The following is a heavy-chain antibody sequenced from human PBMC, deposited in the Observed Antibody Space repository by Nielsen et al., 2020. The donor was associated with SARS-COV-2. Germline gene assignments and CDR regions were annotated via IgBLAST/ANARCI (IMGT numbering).Heavy chain of an antibody. CDR3: ARGGFSLGRNLEAP. D-gene: IGHD1-26*01. V-gene: IGHV1-2*06. CDR1: GYTFTGYY. Sequence: ASVKVSCKASGYTFTGYYVQWVRQAPGQGLEWMGRINPKSGGTNYAQKFQGRVTMTRDTSTSTAYLELSSLTSHDTAVYYCARGGFSLGRNLEAPWGHGTLVIVSS. CDR2: INPKSGGT. J-gene: IGHJ5*02.